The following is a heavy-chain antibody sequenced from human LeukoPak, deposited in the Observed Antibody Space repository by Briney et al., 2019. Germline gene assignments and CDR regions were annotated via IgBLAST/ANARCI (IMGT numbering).Heavy chain of an antibody. J-gene: IGHJ4*02. CDR3: AREEYGDYTVD. Sequence: SSETLSLTCTVSGCSISSYYWSWIRQPAGKGLEWIGHIYTSGSTNYNPSLKSRVTMSVDTSKNEFSLKLTSVTAADTAVYYCAREEYGDYTVDWGQGTLITVSS. D-gene: IGHD4-17*01. V-gene: IGHV4-4*07. CDR2: IYTSGST. CDR1: GCSISSYY.